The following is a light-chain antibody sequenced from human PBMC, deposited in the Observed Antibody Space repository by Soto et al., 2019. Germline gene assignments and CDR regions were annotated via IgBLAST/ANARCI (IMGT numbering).Light chain of an antibody. Sequence: QTVVTQEPSLTVSPGGTVTLTCASSTGAVTSDYYPNWFQQKHGQAPRSLIYNTHNRHSWTPARFSGSLLGNRAALTLSGALPEDEAEYSCLLFSGGAYVFGPGTKLTVL. V-gene: IGLV7-43*01. CDR2: NTH. CDR1: TGAVTSDYY. J-gene: IGLJ1*01. CDR3: LLFSGGAYV.